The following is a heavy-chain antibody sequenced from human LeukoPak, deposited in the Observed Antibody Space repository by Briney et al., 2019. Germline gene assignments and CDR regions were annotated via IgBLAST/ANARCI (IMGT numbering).Heavy chain of an antibody. V-gene: IGHV3-23*01. CDR3: ATPRSSYYYYGMDV. CDR1: GFIFSSYA. CDR2: ISGGGDNT. Sequence: PGGSLRLSCAASGFIFSSYAMSWVRQAPGKGLEWVSAISGGGDNTYYAASVKGRFTTTTDNSKNTLYLQMNSLQAEDPSLYYCATPRSSYYYYGMDVGGQGTTVIVSS. J-gene: IGHJ6*02.